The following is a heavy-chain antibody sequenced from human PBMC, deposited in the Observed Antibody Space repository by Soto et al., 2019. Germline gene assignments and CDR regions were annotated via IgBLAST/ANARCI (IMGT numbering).Heavy chain of an antibody. V-gene: IGHV4-39*01. D-gene: IGHD2-8*01. Sequence: SQTLSLTGTVSGGSVSNSNYYWGLIRKSPGKGLEWIGSVYYRGRSYSKSSVKSRVTISVDTSKNQFSLNLNSVTPSDTAVYFCVSQRTSVLTQAYFDYWGPGALVTV. J-gene: IGHJ4*02. CDR2: VYYRGRS. CDR1: GGSVSNSNYY. CDR3: VSQRTSVLTQAYFDY.